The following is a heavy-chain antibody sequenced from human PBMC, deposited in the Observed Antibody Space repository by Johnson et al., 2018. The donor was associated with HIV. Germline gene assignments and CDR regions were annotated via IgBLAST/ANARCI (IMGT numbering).Heavy chain of an antibody. V-gene: IGHV3-66*01. Sequence: EKLVESGGGLVQPGGSLRLSCAASGFTVSSNYMNWVRQAPGKGLEWVSVIYSGGSTYYADSVKGRFTISRDNSKNTLYLQMNSLRAEDTAVYYCARAWGDLAPDAFDIWGQGTMVTVSS. CDR2: IYSGGST. CDR1: GFTVSSNY. J-gene: IGHJ3*02. D-gene: IGHD7-27*01. CDR3: ARAWGDLAPDAFDI.